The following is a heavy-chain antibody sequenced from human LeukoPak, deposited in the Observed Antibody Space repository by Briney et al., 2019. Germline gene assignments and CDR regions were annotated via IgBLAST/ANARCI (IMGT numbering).Heavy chain of an antibody. CDR2: INPNSGGT. CDR1: GYTFTSYG. J-gene: IGHJ6*02. D-gene: IGHD1-1*01. CDR3: ARERLERASITDCYYGMDV. V-gene: IGHV1-2*02. Sequence: GASVKVSCKASGYTFTSYGISWVRQAPGQGLEWMGWINPNSGGTNYAQKFQGRVTMTRDTSISTAYMELSRLRSDDTAVYYCARERLERASITDCYYGMDVWGQGTTVTVSS.